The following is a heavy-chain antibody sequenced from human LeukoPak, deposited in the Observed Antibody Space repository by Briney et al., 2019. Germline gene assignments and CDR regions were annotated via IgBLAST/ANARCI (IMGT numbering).Heavy chain of an antibody. CDR1: GGSISSGDYY. V-gene: IGHV4-39*07. D-gene: IGHD3-16*02. CDR2: INHSGST. Sequence: SETLSLTCTVSGGSISSGDYYWSWIRQPPGKGLEWIGEINHSGSTNYNPSLKSRVTISVDTSKNQFSLKLSSVTAADTAVYYCARGRWDYVWGSYRYWFDPWGQGTLVTVSS. J-gene: IGHJ5*02. CDR3: ARGRWDYVWGSYRYWFDP.